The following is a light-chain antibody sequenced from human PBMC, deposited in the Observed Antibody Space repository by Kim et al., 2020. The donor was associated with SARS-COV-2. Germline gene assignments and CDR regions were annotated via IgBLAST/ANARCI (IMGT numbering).Light chain of an antibody. J-gene: IGLJ3*02. Sequence: GQSITISCPGSRTNIGGYTYGSWYQQDPGEAPQLLIYDVDKRPSGISGRFSGAKSGNSASLTISGLQAEDEANYYCSSYTSSGTWLFGGGTKVTVL. CDR3: SSYTSSGTWL. V-gene: IGLV2-14*04. CDR2: DVD. CDR1: RTNIGGYTY.